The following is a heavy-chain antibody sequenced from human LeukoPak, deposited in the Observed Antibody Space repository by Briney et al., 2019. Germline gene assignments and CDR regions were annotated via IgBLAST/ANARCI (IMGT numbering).Heavy chain of an antibody. CDR1: GFTFSSYA. D-gene: IGHD1-26*01. Sequence: PGGSLRLSCAASGFTFSSYAMSWVRQAPGKGLEWVSAISGSGGSTYYADSVKGRFTISRDNSKNTLYLQMNSLRAEDTAVYYCAKVPELVVGATTHLSLLTHMDVWGQGTTVTVSS. CDR3: AKVPELVVGATTHLSLLTHMDV. V-gene: IGHV3-23*01. CDR2: ISGSGGST. J-gene: IGHJ6*02.